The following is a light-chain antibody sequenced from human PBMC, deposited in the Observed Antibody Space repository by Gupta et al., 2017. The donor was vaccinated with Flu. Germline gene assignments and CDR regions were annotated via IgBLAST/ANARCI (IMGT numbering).Light chain of an antibody. J-gene: IGKJ3*01. V-gene: IGKV1-39*01. CDR3: QQSYSTPNT. CDR2: AAS. CDR1: QSISSY. Sequence: DIQMTQSPSSLSASVGDRVTITCRASQSISSYLNWYQQKPGKAPKLLIYAASSLQSGVPSRFSGSGSGIXFTLTIXRLQPEAFATYYCQQSYSTPNTFGXGTKVDIK.